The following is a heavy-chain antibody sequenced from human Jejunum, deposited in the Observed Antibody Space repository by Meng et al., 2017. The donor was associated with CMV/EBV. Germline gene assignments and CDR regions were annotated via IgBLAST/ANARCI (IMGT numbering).Heavy chain of an antibody. V-gene: IGHV1-69*05. D-gene: IGHD3-16*02. Sequence: RSFAISWVRQAPGQGLEWMGVIIPMFGTAKYAQKFQGRVTITTDESTGTAYMELSSLRSEDTAVYSCARDVRGSGRLDHYYGMDVWGQGTTVTVSS. J-gene: IGHJ6*02. CDR1: RSFA. CDR3: ARDVRGSGRLDHYYGMDV. CDR2: IIPMFGTA.